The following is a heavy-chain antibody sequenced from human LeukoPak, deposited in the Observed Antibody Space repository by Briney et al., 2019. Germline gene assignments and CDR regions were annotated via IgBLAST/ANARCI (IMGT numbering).Heavy chain of an antibody. J-gene: IGHJ4*02. CDR1: GFTFSRSA. V-gene: IGHV3-23*01. CDR3: AKDGLYYAGSEHVYYFDS. CDR2: IFYSGGDM. Sequence: HPGGSLRLSCAASGFTFSRSAMTWVRQGPGTGLEFVASIFYSGGDMYSVDSVKGRFTISRGNSKNTLYLQMNNLRAEDTALYYCAKDGLYYAGSEHVYYFDSWGQGTLVTVSS. D-gene: IGHD3-22*01.